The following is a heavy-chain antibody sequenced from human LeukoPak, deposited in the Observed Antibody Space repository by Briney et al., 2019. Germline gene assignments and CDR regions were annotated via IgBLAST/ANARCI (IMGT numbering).Heavy chain of an antibody. CDR2: ISNIGST. D-gene: IGHD3-10*01. Sequence: PSETLSLTCTVSGASISSYFWTWIRQSPGKGLEWIGYISNIGSTNYNPSLKSRVTISGDTSKNQFSLKLSSVTAADTAVYYCAKSNGYGLVDIWGQGTMVTVSS. CDR1: GASISSYF. CDR3: AKSNGYGLVDI. V-gene: IGHV4-59*08. J-gene: IGHJ3*02.